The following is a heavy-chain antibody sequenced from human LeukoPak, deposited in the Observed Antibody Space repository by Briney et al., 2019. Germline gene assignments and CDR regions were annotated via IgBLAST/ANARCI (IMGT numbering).Heavy chain of an antibody. CDR3: ANSIAADGECY. CDR1: GFTFSSYA. V-gene: IGHV3-23*01. CDR2: ISGSGGST. D-gene: IGHD6-13*01. J-gene: IGHJ4*02. Sequence: GGSLRLSCAASGFTFSSYAMSWVRLAPGKGLEWVSAISGSGGSTYYADSVKGRFTISRDNSKNTLYLQMNSLRAEDTAVYYCANSIAADGECYWGQGTLVTVSS.